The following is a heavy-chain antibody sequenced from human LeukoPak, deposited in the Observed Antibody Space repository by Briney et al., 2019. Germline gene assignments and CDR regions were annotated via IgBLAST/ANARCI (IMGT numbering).Heavy chain of an antibody. V-gene: IGHV4-39*01. Sequence: SETLSLTCTVSGGSISSSSYYWGWIRQPPGKGLEWIGSIYYSGSTYYNPSLKSRVTISVDTSKNQFSLKLSSVTAADTAVYYCARHFKYYDILTGYYSAEYFQHWGQGTLVTVSS. CDR2: IYYSGST. J-gene: IGHJ1*01. D-gene: IGHD3-9*01. CDR1: GGSISSSSYY. CDR3: ARHFKYYDILTGYYSAEYFQH.